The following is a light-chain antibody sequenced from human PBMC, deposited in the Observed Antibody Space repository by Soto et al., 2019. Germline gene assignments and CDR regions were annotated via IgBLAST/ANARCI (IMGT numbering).Light chain of an antibody. J-gene: IGKJ3*01. V-gene: IGKV4-1*01. CDR3: QQYYSTSPT. Sequence: DIVMTQSPDSLAVSLGERATINCKSSQSVLYSSNNKNYLAWYQQKLGQPPKLLIYWASTRESGVPDRFSGSGSGTDFTLTISSLQAEDVAVYYCQQYYSTSPTFGPGTKVDIK. CDR1: QSVLYSSNNKNY. CDR2: WAS.